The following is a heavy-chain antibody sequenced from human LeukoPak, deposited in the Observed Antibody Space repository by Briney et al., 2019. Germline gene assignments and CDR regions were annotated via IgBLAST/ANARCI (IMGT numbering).Heavy chain of an antibody. Sequence: GASVKVSCKASGYTFTSYGISWVRQAPGQGLEWMGWISVYTGNTNYAQKLQDRVTLTTDTSTSTAYMELRSLRSDDTAVYYCARDGPPYSSSSNYMDVWGKGTTVTVSS. J-gene: IGHJ6*03. V-gene: IGHV1-18*01. CDR3: ARDGPPYSSSSNYMDV. D-gene: IGHD6-6*01. CDR2: ISVYTGNT. CDR1: GYTFTSYG.